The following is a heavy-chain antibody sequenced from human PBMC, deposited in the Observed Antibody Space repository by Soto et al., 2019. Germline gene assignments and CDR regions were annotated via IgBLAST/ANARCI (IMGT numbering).Heavy chain of an antibody. V-gene: IGHV4-61*01. Sequence: QVQLQESGPGLVKPSETLSLTCTVSGGSVSSGTYYWSWIRQPPGKVLEWIGYIYYSGSTKYNPSLESRVTISLDSSKNQFSLKLSSVTAADTAVYYCARSSDSSGYYYRLGYWGQGTLVTVSS. J-gene: IGHJ4*02. CDR3: ARSSDSSGYYYRLGY. CDR1: GGSVSSGTYY. D-gene: IGHD3-22*01. CDR2: IYYSGST.